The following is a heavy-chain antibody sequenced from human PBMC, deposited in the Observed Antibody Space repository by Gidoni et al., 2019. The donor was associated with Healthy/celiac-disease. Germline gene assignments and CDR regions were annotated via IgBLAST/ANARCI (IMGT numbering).Heavy chain of an antibody. J-gene: IGHJ5*02. D-gene: IGHD1-7*01. CDR1: GGSISSGRYY. CDR3: ARVPLELLWFDP. V-gene: IGHV4-61*02. CDR2: IYTSGST. Sequence: QVQLQESGPGLVKPSQTLSLTCTVPGGSISSGRYYWCWIRQPAGKGLEWIGRIYTSGSTNYNPSLKRRGTISVDTSKNQFSLKLSSVTAADTAVYYCARVPLELLWFDPGGQGTLVTVSS.